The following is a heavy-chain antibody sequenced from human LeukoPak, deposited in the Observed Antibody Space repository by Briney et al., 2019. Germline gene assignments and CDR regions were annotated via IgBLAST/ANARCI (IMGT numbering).Heavy chain of an antibody. CDR2: IRFDGSNK. CDR1: GFTFSNYG. D-gene: IGHD1-14*01. CDR3: AKGNQLFSVNY. Sequence: GGSLRLSCAASGFTFSNYGMHWVRQAPGKGLECVAFIRFDGSNKYCADSVKGRFTISRDDSKNTLYLQMNSLRTEDTAVYYCAKGNQLFSVNYWGQGTLVTVSS. J-gene: IGHJ4*02. V-gene: IGHV3-30*02.